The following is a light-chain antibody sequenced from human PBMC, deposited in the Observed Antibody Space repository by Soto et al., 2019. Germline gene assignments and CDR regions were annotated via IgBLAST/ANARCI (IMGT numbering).Light chain of an antibody. CDR3: QQYGSSPSIT. V-gene: IGKV3-20*01. CDR2: GAF. Sequence: EIVLTRPPGTLSLSPGERATLSCRASQSVSSSYLAWYQQKPGQAPRLLIYGAFNRATGIPDRFSGSGSGTDFTLTISRLESEDFAVYYCQQYGSSPSITFGQGTRLEIK. J-gene: IGKJ5*01. CDR1: QSVSSSY.